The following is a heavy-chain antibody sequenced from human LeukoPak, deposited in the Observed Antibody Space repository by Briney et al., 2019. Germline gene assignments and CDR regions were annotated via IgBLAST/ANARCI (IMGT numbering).Heavy chain of an antibody. V-gene: IGHV1-24*01. D-gene: IGHD2-2*01. CDR3: ASPHGVPPYYYYYYGMDV. CDR1: GYTLTELS. J-gene: IGHJ6*02. Sequence: GASVKVSCKVSGYTLTELSMHWVRQAPGKGLEWMGGFDPEDGETIYAQKFQGRVTMTEDTSTDTAYMELSSLRSEDTAVYYCASPHGVPPYYYYYYGMDVWGQGTTVTVSS. CDR2: FDPEDGET.